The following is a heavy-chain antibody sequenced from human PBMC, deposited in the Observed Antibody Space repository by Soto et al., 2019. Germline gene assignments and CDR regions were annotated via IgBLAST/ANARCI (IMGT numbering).Heavy chain of an antibody. CDR2: INHSGST. CDR3: GRVEGFVVVTATYYFDY. V-gene: IGHV4-34*01. J-gene: IGHJ4*02. D-gene: IGHD2-21*02. Sequence: QVQLQQWGAGLLKPSETLSLTCAVYGGSFSGYYWSWIRQPPGKGLEWIGEINHSGSTNYNPSLKSRVTISVATSKNQFALKLSSVTAADTAVYYCGRVEGFVVVTATYYFDYWGQGTLVTVSS. CDR1: GGSFSGYY.